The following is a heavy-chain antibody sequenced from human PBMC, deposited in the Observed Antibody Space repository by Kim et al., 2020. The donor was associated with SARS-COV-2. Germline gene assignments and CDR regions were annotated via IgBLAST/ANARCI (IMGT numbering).Heavy chain of an antibody. CDR2: ISSNGGST. J-gene: IGHJ4*02. CDR3: VKNAATNGFAGYYFDY. CDR1: GFTFSSYA. V-gene: IGHV3-64D*06. Sequence: GGSLRLSCSASGFTFSSYAMHWVRQAPGKGLEYVSAISSNGGSTYYADSVKGRFTISRDNSKNTLYLQMSSLRAEDTAVYYCVKNAATNGFAGYYFDYWGQGTLVTVSS. D-gene: IGHD2-8*01.